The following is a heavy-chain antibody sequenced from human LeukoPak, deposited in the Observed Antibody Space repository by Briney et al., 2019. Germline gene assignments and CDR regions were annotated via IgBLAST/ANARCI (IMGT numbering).Heavy chain of an antibody. CDR1: GYTFTGYY. J-gene: IGHJ4*02. CDR3: ARDKVGDYYDSSGLFY. Sequence: ASVKVSCKASGYTFTGYYMHWVRQAPGQGLEWMGWINPNSGGTNYAQKFQGWVTMTRDTSISTAYMELSRLRSDDTAVYYCARDKVGDYYDSSGLFYWGQGTLVTVSS. V-gene: IGHV1-2*04. D-gene: IGHD3-22*01. CDR2: INPNSGGT.